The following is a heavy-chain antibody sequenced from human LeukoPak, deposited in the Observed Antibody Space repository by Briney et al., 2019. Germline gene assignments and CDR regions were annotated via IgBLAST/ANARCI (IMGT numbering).Heavy chain of an antibody. D-gene: IGHD2-8*02. CDR3: AKTQVVYYFDY. V-gene: IGHV3-23*01. CDR1: GLSFSRYA. J-gene: IGHJ4*02. CDR2: ISAAGGNS. Sequence: VRTLRLSCVTSGLSFSRYAMSWGREAPGKGLKWVSGISAAGGNSFYADSVKGRFTISRDNSNNTLHLQMNNMRVEDTAVYYCAKTQVVYYFDYWGQGNLVTVSS.